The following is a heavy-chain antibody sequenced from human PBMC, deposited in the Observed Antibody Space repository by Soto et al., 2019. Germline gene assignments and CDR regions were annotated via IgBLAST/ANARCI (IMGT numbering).Heavy chain of an antibody. J-gene: IGHJ4*02. D-gene: IGHD2-8*01. V-gene: IGHV3-23*01. CDR2: IRASGTST. CDR1: GFTFSSYA. Sequence: EVQLLESGGGLVQPGGSLRLSCAASGFTFSSYAMAWVRQAPGKGLEWVSTIRASGTSTYYADSVEGRFSISRDNSKNTLYLQMNSLGAEDTAVYYCAKEWSDARTREKCGLVDYWGQGALVTVSS. CDR3: AKEWSDARTREKCGLVDY.